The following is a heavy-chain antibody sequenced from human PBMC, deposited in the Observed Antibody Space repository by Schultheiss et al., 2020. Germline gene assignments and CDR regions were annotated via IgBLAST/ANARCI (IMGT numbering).Heavy chain of an antibody. Sequence: GGSLRLSCAASGFTVSSNYMSWVRQAPGKGLEWVSVIYSGGSTYYADSVKGRFTISRDNSKNTLYLQMNSLRAEDTAVYYCARDTRDGAYYYYYGMDVWGEGTTVTGSS. V-gene: IGHV3-53*01. D-gene: IGHD3-10*01. CDR2: IYSGGST. CDR3: ARDTRDGAYYYYYGMDV. CDR1: GFTVSSNY. J-gene: IGHJ6*04.